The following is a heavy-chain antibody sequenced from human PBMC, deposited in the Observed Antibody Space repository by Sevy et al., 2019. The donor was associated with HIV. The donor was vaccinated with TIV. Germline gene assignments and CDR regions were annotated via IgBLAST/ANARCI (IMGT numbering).Heavy chain of an antibody. CDR2: ISSSGSTI. V-gene: IGHV3-48*03. Sequence: GGCLRLSCAASGFTFSSYEMNWVRQAPGKGLEWVSYISSSGSTIYYADSVKGRFTISRDNAKNSLYLQMNSLRAEDTAVYYCARDLRANSRSGYNHGMRYWGQGTLVTVSS. D-gene: IGHD3-3*01. CDR1: GFTFSSYE. J-gene: IGHJ4*02. CDR3: ARDLRANSRSGYNHGMRY.